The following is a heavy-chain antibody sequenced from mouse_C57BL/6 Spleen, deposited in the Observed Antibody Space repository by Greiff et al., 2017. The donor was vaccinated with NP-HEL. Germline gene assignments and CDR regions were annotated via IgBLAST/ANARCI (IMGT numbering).Heavy chain of an antibody. CDR1: GYAFSSSW. V-gene: IGHV1-82*01. D-gene: IGHD4-1*01. J-gene: IGHJ2*01. Sequence: QVQLQQSGPELVKPGASVKISCKASGYAFSSSWMNWVKQRPGKGLEWIGRIYPGDGDTNYNGKFKGKATLTADKSSSTAYMQLSRLTSEDSAVYFCARWRELVFDYWGQGTTLTVSS. CDR3: ARWRELVFDY. CDR2: IYPGDGDT.